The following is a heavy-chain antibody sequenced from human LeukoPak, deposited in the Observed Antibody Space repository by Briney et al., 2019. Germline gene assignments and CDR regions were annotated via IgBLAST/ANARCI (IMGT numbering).Heavy chain of an antibody. CDR1: GFTVSSNY. CDR2: VYSGDST. V-gene: IGHV3-53*01. Sequence: GGSLRLSCAASGFTVSSNYMSWVRQAPGKGLEWVSVVYSGDSTYYADSVKGRFTISRDNSKNTLYLQMNNLRAEDTAVYYCARAGDGNSVGYFDYWGQGTLVTASS. CDR3: ARAGDGNSVGYFDY. D-gene: IGHD5-24*01. J-gene: IGHJ4*02.